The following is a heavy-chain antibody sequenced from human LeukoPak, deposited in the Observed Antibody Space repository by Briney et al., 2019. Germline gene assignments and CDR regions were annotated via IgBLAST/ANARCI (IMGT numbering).Heavy chain of an antibody. CDR1: GFTFSSYA. V-gene: IGHV3-23*01. J-gene: IGHJ4*02. CDR3: ANLPVGEYSYGYTLDY. Sequence: GGSLRLSCAASGFTFSSYAMSWVRQAPGKGLEWVSAISGSGGSTYYADSVKGRFTISRDNSKNTLYPQMNSLRAEDTAVYYCANLPVGEYSYGYTLDYWGQGTLVTVSS. D-gene: IGHD5-18*01. CDR2: ISGSGGST.